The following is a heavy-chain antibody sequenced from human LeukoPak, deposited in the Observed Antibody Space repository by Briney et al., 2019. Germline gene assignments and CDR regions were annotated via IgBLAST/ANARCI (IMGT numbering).Heavy chain of an antibody. J-gene: IGHJ4*02. CDR3: ARLDSGSYSIDY. D-gene: IGHD3-10*01. V-gene: IGHV4-30-2*01. CDR1: GGSISSGGYS. CDR2: IYHTGST. Sequence: PSETLSLTCAVSGGSISSGGYSWTWIRQPPGKGLEWIGYIYHTGSTYYNPSLKSRVTISVDRSKNQFSLRLTPVTAADTAVYYCARLDSGSYSIDYWGQGTLVTVSS.